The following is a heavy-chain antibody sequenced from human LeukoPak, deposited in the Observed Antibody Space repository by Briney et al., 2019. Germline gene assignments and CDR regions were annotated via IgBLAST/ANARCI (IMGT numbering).Heavy chain of an antibody. Sequence: GGSLRLSCAASGFTFSSYGMHWVHQAPGKGLEWVAVIWYDGSNKYYADSVKGRFTISRDNSKNTLYLQMNSLRAEDTAVYCCAKDRCGGDCYWFDYWGQGTLVTVSS. CDR2: IWYDGSNK. CDR3: AKDRCGGDCYWFDY. D-gene: IGHD2-21*02. CDR1: GFTFSSYG. V-gene: IGHV3-33*06. J-gene: IGHJ4*02.